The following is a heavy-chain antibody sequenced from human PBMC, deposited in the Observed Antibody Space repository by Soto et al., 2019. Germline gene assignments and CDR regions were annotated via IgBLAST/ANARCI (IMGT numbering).Heavy chain of an antibody. CDR1: GGSISSSSYY. V-gene: IGHV4-39*01. CDR3: AGYDFWSGYGMDV. J-gene: IGHJ6*02. CDR2: IYYSGST. D-gene: IGHD3-3*01. Sequence: QLQLQESGPGLVKPSETLSLTCTVSGGSISSSSYYWGWIRQPPGKGLEWIGSIYYSGSTYYNPSIKSRVTISVDTAKNQFSLKLSSVTAADTAVSYCAGYDFWSGYGMDVWGQGTTVTVSS.